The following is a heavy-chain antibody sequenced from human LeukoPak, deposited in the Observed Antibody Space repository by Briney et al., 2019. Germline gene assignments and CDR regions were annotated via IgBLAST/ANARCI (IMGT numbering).Heavy chain of an antibody. V-gene: IGHV7-4-1*02. Sequence: VASVTVSCQASGYTFTSYAMNWVRQAPGQGLEWMGWINTNTGNPTYAQGFTGRFVFSLDTSVSAAYLQISSLKAEDTAVYYCARDTPIAAAGTTPFDSWGQGTLVTVSS. CDR2: INTNTGNP. CDR3: ARDTPIAAAGTTPFDS. J-gene: IGHJ4*02. D-gene: IGHD6-13*01. CDR1: GYTFTSYA.